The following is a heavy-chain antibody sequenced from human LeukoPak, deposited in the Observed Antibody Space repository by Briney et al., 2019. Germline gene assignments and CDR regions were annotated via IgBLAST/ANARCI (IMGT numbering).Heavy chain of an antibody. V-gene: IGHV3-66*01. D-gene: IGHD3-22*01. CDR3: ARDRKYYDSSGYKYFQH. Sequence: GGSLRLSCAASGFTVSSNYMSWVRQAPGKGLEWVSVIYSGGSTYYADSVKGRFTISRDNSKNTLYLQMNSLRAEDTAVYYCARDRKYYDSSGYKYFQHWGQGTLVTISS. CDR2: IYSGGST. CDR1: GFTVSSNY. J-gene: IGHJ1*01.